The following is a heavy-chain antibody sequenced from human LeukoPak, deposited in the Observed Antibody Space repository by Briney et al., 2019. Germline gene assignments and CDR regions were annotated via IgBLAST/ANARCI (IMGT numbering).Heavy chain of an antibody. D-gene: IGHD6-6*01. CDR2: ISSNGGST. CDR3: AKRGSYSSSFTSTFDY. V-gene: IGHV3-64*01. Sequence: GGSLRLSCAASGFTFSSYAMHWVRQAPGKGLEYVSAISSNGGSTYYANSVKGRFTISRDNSKNTLYLQMNSLRAEDTAVYYCAKRGSYSSSFTSTFDYWGQGTLVTVSS. CDR1: GFTFSSYA. J-gene: IGHJ4*02.